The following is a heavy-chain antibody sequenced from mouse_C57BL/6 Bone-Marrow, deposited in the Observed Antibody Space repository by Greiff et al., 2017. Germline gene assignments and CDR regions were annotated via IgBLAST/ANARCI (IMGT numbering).Heavy chain of an antibody. J-gene: IGHJ4*01. Sequence: EVHLVESGGDLVKPGGSLKLSCAASGFTFSSYGMSWVRQTPDKRLEWVATISSGGSYTYYPDSVKGRFTISRDNAKNTLYLQMSSLKSEDTAMYCCARGGITLYYAMDYWGQGTSVTVSS. CDR2: ISSGGSYT. CDR3: ARGGITLYYAMDY. D-gene: IGHD2-4*01. CDR1: GFTFSSYG. V-gene: IGHV5-6*01.